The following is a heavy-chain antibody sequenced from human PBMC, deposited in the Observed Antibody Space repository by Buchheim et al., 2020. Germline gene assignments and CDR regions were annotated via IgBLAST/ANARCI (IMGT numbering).Heavy chain of an antibody. Sequence: EVQLLESGGGLVQPGGSLRLSCTASGFTFSSYAMNWVRQAPGKGLEWVSGFGGSGGSTYYADSVKGRFTFYRDNSKNTLYLQMNSLTAEDTALYYCAKGVYSTTWSLFDYWGQGT. D-gene: IGHD2/OR15-2a*01. J-gene: IGHJ4*02. CDR2: FGGSGGST. V-gene: IGHV3-23*01. CDR3: AKGVYSTTWSLFDY. CDR1: GFTFSSYA.